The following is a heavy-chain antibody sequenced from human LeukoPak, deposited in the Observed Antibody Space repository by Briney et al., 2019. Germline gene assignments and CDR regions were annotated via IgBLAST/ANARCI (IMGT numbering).Heavy chain of an antibody. J-gene: IGHJ1*01. Sequence: PGGSLRLSCAASGFTFSSYEMNWVRQAPGKGLEWVSYISSSGSTIYYADSVKGRFTISRDNAKNSLYLQMNSLRAEDTAVYYCANNFDWSFKYFQHWGQGTLVTVSS. CDR3: ANNFDWSFKYFQH. V-gene: IGHV3-48*03. CDR1: GFTFSSYE. CDR2: ISSSGSTI. D-gene: IGHD3-9*01.